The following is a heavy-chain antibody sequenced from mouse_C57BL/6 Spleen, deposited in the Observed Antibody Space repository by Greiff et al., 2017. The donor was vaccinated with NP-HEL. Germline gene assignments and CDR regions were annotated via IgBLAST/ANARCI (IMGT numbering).Heavy chain of an antibody. D-gene: IGHD2-4*01. V-gene: IGHV2-5*01. CDR1: GFSLTSYG. J-gene: IGHJ4*01. CDR3: AKDYGAMDY. Sequence: VQGVESGPGLVQPSQSLSITCTVSGFSLTSYGVHWVRQSPGKGLEWLGVIWRGGSTDYNAAFMSRLSITKDNSKSQVFFKMNSLEADDTAIYYWAKDYGAMDYWGQGTSVTVSS. CDR2: IWRGGST.